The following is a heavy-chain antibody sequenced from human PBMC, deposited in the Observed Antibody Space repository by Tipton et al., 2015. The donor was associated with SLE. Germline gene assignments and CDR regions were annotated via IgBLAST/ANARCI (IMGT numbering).Heavy chain of an antibody. CDR1: GFTFISYG. J-gene: IGHJ3*02. CDR3: ARVDMYYYDSSGSPGSAFDI. D-gene: IGHD3-22*01. V-gene: IGHV1-18*01. CDR2: ISAYNGNT. Sequence: QLVQSGAEVKKPGASVQVSCKASGFTFISYGISWVRQAPGQGLQWMGWISAYNGNTNYAQKLQGRVTMTTDTSTSTAYMELRSLRSDDTAVYYCARVDMYYYDSSGSPGSAFDIWGQGTMVPVSS.